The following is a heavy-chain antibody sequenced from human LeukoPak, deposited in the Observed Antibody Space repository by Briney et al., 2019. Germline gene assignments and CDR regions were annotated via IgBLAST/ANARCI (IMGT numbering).Heavy chain of an antibody. J-gene: IGHJ6*02. CDR3: ARTLNYYDSSGRNYYYYYGMDV. V-gene: IGHV5-51*01. Sequence: GESLKISCKGSGYSFTSYWIGWVRQMPGKGLEWMGVIYPGVSDTRYSPSFQGQVTISADKSISTAYLQWSSLKASDTAMYYCARTLNYYDSSGRNYYYYYGMDVWGQGTTVTVSS. CDR1: GYSFTSYW. D-gene: IGHD3-22*01. CDR2: IYPGVSDT.